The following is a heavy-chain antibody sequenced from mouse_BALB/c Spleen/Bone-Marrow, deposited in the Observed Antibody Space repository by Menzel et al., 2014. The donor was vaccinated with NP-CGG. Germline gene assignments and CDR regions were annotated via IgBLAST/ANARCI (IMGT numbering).Heavy chain of an antibody. CDR2: IDPANGNT. Sequence: EVQLQQSGAELVKPGASVQLSCTASGFNIKDTYMHWVKQGPEQGLEWIGRIDPANGNTKYDPKFQGKATITADTSSNTAYLQLSSLTSEDTAVYYCARNGNYGAWFAYWGQGTLVTVSA. D-gene: IGHD2-1*01. V-gene: IGHV14-3*02. CDR3: ARNGNYGAWFAY. J-gene: IGHJ3*01. CDR1: GFNIKDTY.